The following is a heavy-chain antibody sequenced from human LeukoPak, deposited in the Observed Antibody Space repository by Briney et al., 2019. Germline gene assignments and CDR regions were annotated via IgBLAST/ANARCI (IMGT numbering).Heavy chain of an antibody. D-gene: IGHD6-13*01. CDR3: AKDRTYTSSWDYFDY. V-gene: IGHV3-30*02. CDR2: IRYDGSNK. Sequence: GGSLRLSCAASGFTFSSYGIHWVRQPPGKGLEWLAFIRYDGSNKYYADSVKGRFTISRDNSKNTLYLQMNSLRAEDTAVYYCAKDRTYTSSWDYFDYCGQGTLVTVSS. CDR1: GFTFSSYG. J-gene: IGHJ4*02.